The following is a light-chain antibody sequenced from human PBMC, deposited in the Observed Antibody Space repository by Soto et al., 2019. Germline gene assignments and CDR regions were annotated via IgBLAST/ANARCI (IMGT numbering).Light chain of an antibody. J-gene: IGLJ2*01. CDR2: SDT. CDR3: QVWDSGSAHVV. Sequence: SYELTQPPSVSVAPGKTASISGGGNNIGRKGVHWYQQKPGQAPVLVIYSDTDLPPVIPERFSGSNSANLATLTISRVEAGDEADYYCQVWDSGSAHVVFGGGTKVTVL. V-gene: IGLV3-21*04. CDR1: NIGRKG.